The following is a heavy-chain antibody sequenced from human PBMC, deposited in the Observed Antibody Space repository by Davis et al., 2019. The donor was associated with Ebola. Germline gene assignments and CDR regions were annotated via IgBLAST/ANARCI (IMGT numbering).Heavy chain of an antibody. Sequence: PSETLSLTCAVYGGSFIDYYWTWIRQPPGEGLEWIGEINHSGSTNYNPSLKSRVTISVDTSKNQFSLKLTSVTTADTAVYYCARGLDQYKLGNIWGQGTLVTVSS. CDR2: INHSGST. V-gene: IGHV4-34*01. CDR1: GGSFIDYY. D-gene: IGHD7-27*01. CDR3: ARGLDQYKLGNI. J-gene: IGHJ4*02.